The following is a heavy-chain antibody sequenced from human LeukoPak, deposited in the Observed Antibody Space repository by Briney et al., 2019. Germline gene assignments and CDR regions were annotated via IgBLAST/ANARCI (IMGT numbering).Heavy chain of an antibody. J-gene: IGHJ4*02. Sequence: PGGSLRLSCAASGFTFSRYRMNWVGQARGKGRVWVSYISSSSRTIYYADSVKGRFTISRDNAKNSLYLQMNSLRAEDTAVYYCARDHYGDYGVDYWGQGTLVTVSS. CDR3: ARDHYGDYGVDY. CDR2: ISSSSRTI. CDR1: GFTFSRYR. D-gene: IGHD4-17*01. V-gene: IGHV3-48*01.